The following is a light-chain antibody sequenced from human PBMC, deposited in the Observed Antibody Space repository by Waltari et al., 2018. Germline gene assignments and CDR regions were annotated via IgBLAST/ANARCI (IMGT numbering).Light chain of an antibody. CDR3: CSYVGSFKWV. V-gene: IGLV2-23*02. CDR1: SSDVGGYNL. CDR2: DVY. J-gene: IGLJ3*02. Sequence: QSVLTQPASVSGSPGQSITFSCSGTSSDVGGYNLVSWYQQRPGKAPTPIISDVYKRPSGVSDRFSGSKSGNTASLTISGLRPEDEADYYCCSYVGSFKWVFGGGTLLTVL.